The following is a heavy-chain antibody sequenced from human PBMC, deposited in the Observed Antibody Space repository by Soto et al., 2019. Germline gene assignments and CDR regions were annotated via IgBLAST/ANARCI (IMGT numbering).Heavy chain of an antibody. Sequence: PGGALRLSCAAPGFTFTNAWMSWVRQAPGKGLEWVGRIKGKTDGGTTDYAAPVKGRLTISRDDSKNTLYLQMNSLKTEDTAVYYCTTYSSGWGWGQGTLVTVSS. V-gene: IGHV3-15*01. CDR2: IKGKTDGGTT. CDR3: TTYSSGWG. J-gene: IGHJ4*02. D-gene: IGHD6-19*01. CDR1: GFTFTNAW.